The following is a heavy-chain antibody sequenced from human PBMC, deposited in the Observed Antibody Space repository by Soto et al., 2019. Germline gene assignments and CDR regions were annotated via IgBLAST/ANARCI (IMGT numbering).Heavy chain of an antibody. D-gene: IGHD6-6*01. V-gene: IGHV1-69*13. CDR3: AAHDIADRAQGAFGI. CDR2: IIPIFGTA. Sequence: SVKVSCKASGDTFSSYAISWVRQAPGQGLEWMGGIIPIFGTANYAQKFQGRVTITADESTSTAYMELSSLRSEDTAVYYCAAHDIADRAQGAFGIWGQGTMVTVSS. CDR1: GDTFSSYA. J-gene: IGHJ3*02.